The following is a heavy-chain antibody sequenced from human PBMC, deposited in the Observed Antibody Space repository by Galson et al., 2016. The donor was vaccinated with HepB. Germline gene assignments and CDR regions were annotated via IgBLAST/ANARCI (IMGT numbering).Heavy chain of an antibody. J-gene: IGHJ4*02. Sequence: SETLSLTCTVSGDSVSSGNYYWTWIRQPPGKGLEWIGYIYYSGSTNYNPSLKSRVTISVDTSKSQFSLKLSSVTAADTAVYYCARDRRGLWTFDYWGQGTLVTVSS. CDR1: GDSVSSGNYY. D-gene: IGHD3-10*01. V-gene: IGHV4-61*01. CDR3: ARDRRGLWTFDY. CDR2: IYYSGST.